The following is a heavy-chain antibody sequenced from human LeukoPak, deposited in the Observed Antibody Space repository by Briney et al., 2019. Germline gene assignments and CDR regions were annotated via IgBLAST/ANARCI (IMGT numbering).Heavy chain of an antibody. V-gene: IGHV3-23*01. CDR1: GFTFSSYA. D-gene: IGHD3-9*01. J-gene: IGHJ4*02. CDR2: ISGSGGST. Sequence: GGSLRLSCAASGFTFSSYAMSWVRQAPGKGLEWVSAISGSGGSTYYADSVKGRLTISRDNSKNTLYLQMNSLRAEDTAVYYCAKGPYYDILTGYDYFDYWGQGTLVTVSS. CDR3: AKGPYYDILTGYDYFDY.